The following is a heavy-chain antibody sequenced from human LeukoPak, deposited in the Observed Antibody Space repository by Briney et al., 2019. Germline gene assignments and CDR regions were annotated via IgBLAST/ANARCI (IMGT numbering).Heavy chain of an antibody. CDR1: GVTFSRYW. CDR2: INPDGSRT. Sequence: PGGSLRLSCAASGVTFSRYWMHWVRQAPGKGPVWVSLINPDGSRTDYADSVKGRFTISRDNSKNTLHLQMNSLRADDTAVCYCASRYPALDCSGQGTLVTVSS. CDR3: ASRYPALDC. V-gene: IGHV3-74*01. D-gene: IGHD2-2*01. J-gene: IGHJ4*02.